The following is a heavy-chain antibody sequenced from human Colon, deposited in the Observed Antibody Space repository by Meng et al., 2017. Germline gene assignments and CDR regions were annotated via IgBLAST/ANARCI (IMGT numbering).Heavy chain of an antibody. Sequence: EVQLVESGGGLVKPGEYLRLSCAASGFTFINYSVVWVRQAAGKGLEWVSSISSSSAYIYYADSVKGRFTISRDNAKNSVYLQMNSLRAEDTAVYYCARIVGDGPDYWGQGTLVTVSS. D-gene: IGHD3-16*01. CDR2: ISSSSAYI. CDR3: ARIVGDGPDY. CDR1: GFTFINYS. V-gene: IGHV3-21*01. J-gene: IGHJ4*02.